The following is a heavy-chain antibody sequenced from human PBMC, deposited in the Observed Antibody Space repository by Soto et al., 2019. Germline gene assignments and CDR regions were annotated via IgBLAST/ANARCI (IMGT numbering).Heavy chain of an antibody. V-gene: IGHV4-34*01. Sequence: SETLSLTCAVYGGSFSGYYWSWIRQPPGKGLEWIGEINHSGSTNYNPSLKSRVTISVDTSKNQFSLKLSSVTAADTAVYYCARRVGSSGWYGYDAFDIWGQGTMVTVSS. CDR3: ARRVGSSGWYGYDAFDI. CDR2: INHSGST. CDR1: GGSFSGYY. J-gene: IGHJ3*02. D-gene: IGHD6-19*01.